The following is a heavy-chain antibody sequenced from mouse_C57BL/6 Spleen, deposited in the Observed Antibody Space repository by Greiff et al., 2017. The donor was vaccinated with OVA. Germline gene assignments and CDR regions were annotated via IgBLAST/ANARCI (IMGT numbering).Heavy chain of an antibody. J-gene: IGHJ3*01. D-gene: IGHD1-1*01. CDR1: GFNIKDYY. CDR2: IDPEDGET. Sequence: EVQLQQSGAELAKPGASVQLSCTASGFNIKDYYMHWVKQRTEQGLEWIGRIDPEDGETKSAPKFQGKATITADTSSNKAYCQLISRTSEDTAVYYCTRSLYVSSFAWFAYWGQGTLVTVSA. CDR3: TRSLYVSSFAWFAY. V-gene: IGHV14-2*01.